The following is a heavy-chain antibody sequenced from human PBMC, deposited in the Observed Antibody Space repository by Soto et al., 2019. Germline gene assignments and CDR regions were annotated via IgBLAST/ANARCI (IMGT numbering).Heavy chain of an antibody. CDR1: GYTFTSYA. Sequence: ASVKVSCKASGYTFTSYAMHWVLQAPGQRLEWMGWINAGNGNTKYSQKFQGRVTITRDTSASTAYMELSSLRSEDTAVYYCARDSVVQGNDFWSGYYIPNYYYYYMDVWGKGTTVTVSS. J-gene: IGHJ6*03. V-gene: IGHV1-3*01. CDR2: INAGNGNT. CDR3: ARDSVVQGNDFWSGYYIPNYYYYYMDV. D-gene: IGHD3-3*01.